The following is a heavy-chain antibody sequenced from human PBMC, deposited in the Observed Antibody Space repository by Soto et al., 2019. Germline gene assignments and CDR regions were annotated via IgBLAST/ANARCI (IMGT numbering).Heavy chain of an antibody. CDR3: AKDSSVVVTNLDY. Sequence: PGGSLRLSCVSSGFTFRTYAMHLVRQAPGKGLEWVTVTSYDGSNKYYADSVKGRFTISRDNSKNTLYLQMNSLRAEDTAVYYCAKDSSVVVTNLDYWGQGTLVTVSS. J-gene: IGHJ4*02. CDR2: TSYDGSNK. D-gene: IGHD3-22*01. V-gene: IGHV3-30*04. CDR1: GFTFRTYA.